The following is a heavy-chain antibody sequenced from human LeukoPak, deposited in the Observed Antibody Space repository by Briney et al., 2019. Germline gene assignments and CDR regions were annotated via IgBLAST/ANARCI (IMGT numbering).Heavy chain of an antibody. V-gene: IGHV3-48*01. D-gene: IGHD3-22*01. CDR3: AKDKEVGYYDSSGYQDY. J-gene: IGHJ4*02. Sequence: GGSLRLSCAASGFTFSTYGMNWVRQAPGEGLEWVSYISSVSSNIDYADSVKGRFTISRDNSKNTLYLQMNSLRAENTAVYYCAKDKEVGYYDSSGYQDYWGQGTLVTVSS. CDR2: ISSVSSNI. CDR1: GFTFSTYG.